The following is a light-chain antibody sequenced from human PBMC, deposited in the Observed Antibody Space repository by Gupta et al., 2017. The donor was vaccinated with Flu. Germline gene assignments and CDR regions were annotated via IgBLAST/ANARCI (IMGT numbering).Light chain of an antibody. CDR2: GIT. J-gene: IGLJ2*01. CDR1: SSDVGDYDY. Sequence: TSSDVGDYDYVSWYRQYPRHAPELMIYGITRRPSVVPDRFAGSKAGNTASLTVSRLQADDEAHYYCSSHAGKNDVIFGGGTKLTVL. CDR3: SSHAGKNDVI. V-gene: IGLV2-8*01.